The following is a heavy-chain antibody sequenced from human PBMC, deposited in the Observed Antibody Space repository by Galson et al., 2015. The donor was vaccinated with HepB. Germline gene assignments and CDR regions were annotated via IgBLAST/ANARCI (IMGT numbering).Heavy chain of an antibody. CDR3: ARERSAAGATYYYYGMDV. V-gene: IGHV3-21*01. J-gene: IGHJ6*02. CDR2: ISSSSSYI. CDR1: GFTFSSYS. D-gene: IGHD6-13*01. Sequence: SLRLSCAASGFTFSSYSMNWVRQAPGKGLEWVSSISSSSSYIYYADSVKGRFTISRDNAKNSLYLQMNSLRAEDTAVYYCARERSAAGATYYYYGMDVWGQGTTVTVSS.